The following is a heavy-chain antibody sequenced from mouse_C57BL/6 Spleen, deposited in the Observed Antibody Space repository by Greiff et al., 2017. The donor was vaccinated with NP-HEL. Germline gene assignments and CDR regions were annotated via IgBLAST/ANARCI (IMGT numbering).Heavy chain of an antibody. Sequence: EVKVVESGGGLVKPGGSLKLSCAASGFTFSSYTMSWVRQTPEKRLEWVATISGGGGNTYYPDSVKGRFTISRDNAKNTLYLQMSSLRSEDTALYYCARQGGSRDFDVWGTGTTVTVSS. CDR3: ARQGGSRDFDV. J-gene: IGHJ1*03. CDR1: GFTFSSYT. V-gene: IGHV5-9*01. CDR2: ISGGGGNT.